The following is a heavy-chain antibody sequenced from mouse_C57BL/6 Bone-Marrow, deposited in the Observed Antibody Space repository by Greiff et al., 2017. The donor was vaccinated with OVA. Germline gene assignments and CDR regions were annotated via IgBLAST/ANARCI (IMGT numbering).Heavy chain of an antibody. CDR2: IDPENGDT. Sequence: EVQLQQSGAELVRPGASVKLSCTASGFNIKDDYMHWVKQRPEQGLEWIGWIDPENGDTEYASKFQGKATITADTSSSTAYLELRSLTSEDTAVYYCTGSLLRVYFDYWGQGTTLTVSS. V-gene: IGHV14-4*01. CDR1: GFNIKDDY. D-gene: IGHD1-1*01. CDR3: TGSLLRVYFDY. J-gene: IGHJ2*01.